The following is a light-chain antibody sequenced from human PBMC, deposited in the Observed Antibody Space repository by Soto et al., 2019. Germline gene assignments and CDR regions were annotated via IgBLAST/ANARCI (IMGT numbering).Light chain of an antibody. Sequence: SSLTQPPPVSGAPGQSVTISCTGNSSDVGGYNYVSWYQQHPGKAPKLMIYDVSKRPSGVPDRFSGSKSGNTASLTISGLQAEDEADYYCCSYAGSYTLGVFGTGTKVTVL. CDR2: DVS. CDR1: SSDVGGYNY. J-gene: IGLJ1*01. CDR3: CSYAGSYTLGV. V-gene: IGLV2-11*01.